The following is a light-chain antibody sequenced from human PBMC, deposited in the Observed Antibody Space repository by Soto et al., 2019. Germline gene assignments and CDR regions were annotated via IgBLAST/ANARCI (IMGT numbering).Light chain of an antibody. CDR1: SSDVGSYNL. J-gene: IGLJ2*01. V-gene: IGLV2-23*01. Sequence: QSALTQPPSVSGSPGQSITISCTGTSSDVGSYNLVSWYQQHPGKAPKLMIYEGSKRPSGVSNRFSGSKSGNTASLTISGLQAEDEADYYCSSYAGSSTVIFGGGTKVTVL. CDR2: EGS. CDR3: SSYAGSSTVI.